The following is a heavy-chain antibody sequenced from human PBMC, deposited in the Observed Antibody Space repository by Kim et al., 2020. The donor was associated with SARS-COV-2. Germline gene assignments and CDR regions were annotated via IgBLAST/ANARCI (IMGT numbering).Heavy chain of an antibody. CDR1: GYSFTSYW. J-gene: IGHJ4*02. CDR3: ARLFRGRVGAAHEEYYFDY. CDR2: IYPGDSDT. V-gene: IGHV5-51*01. D-gene: IGHD2-15*01. Sequence: GESLKISCKGSGYSFTSYWIGWVRQMPGKGLEWMGIIYPGDSDTRYSPSFQGQVTISADKSISTAYLPWSSLKASDTAMYYCARLFRGRVGAAHEEYYFDYWGQGTLVTVSS.